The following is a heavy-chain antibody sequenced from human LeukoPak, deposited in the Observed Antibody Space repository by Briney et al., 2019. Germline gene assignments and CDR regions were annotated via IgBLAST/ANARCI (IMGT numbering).Heavy chain of an antibody. CDR2: TYYSGST. CDR3: ARAPIWFGELSRSYYFDY. D-gene: IGHD3-10*01. V-gene: IGHV4-31*03. CDR1: GGSISSGGYY. Sequence: SETLSLTCTVSGGSISSGGYYWSWIRQHPGKGLEWIGYTYYSGSTYYNPSLKSRVTISVDTSKNQFSLKLSSVTAADTAVYYCARAPIWFGELSRSYYFDYWGQGTLVTVSS. J-gene: IGHJ4*02.